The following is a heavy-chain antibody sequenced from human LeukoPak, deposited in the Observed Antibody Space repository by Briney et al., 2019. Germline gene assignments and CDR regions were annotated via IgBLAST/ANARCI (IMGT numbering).Heavy chain of an antibody. J-gene: IGHJ4*02. D-gene: IGHD2-2*02. CDR1: GGSISSSSYY. CDR2: IYHSGST. V-gene: IGHV4-39*07. CDR3: ARDPFRLIGRNCSSTSCYTYYFDY. Sequence: SETLSLTCTVSGGSISSSSYYWGWIRQPPGKGLEWIGSIYHSGSTYYNPSLKSRVTISVDTSKNQFSLKLSSVTAADTAVYYCARDPFRLIGRNCSSTSCYTYYFDYWGQGTLVTVSS.